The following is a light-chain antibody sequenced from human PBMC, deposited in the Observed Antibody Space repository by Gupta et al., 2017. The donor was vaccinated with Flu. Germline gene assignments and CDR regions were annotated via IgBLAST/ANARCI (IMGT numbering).Light chain of an antibody. J-gene: IGLJ2*01. V-gene: IGLV3-19*01. CDR2: GKN. Sequence: SSELTQYPAVSVALGHTVRITCQGDSLRSYYASWYQQKPGQAPVLVIYGKNNRPSGIPDRFSGSSSGSTASMTITGAQAEDEADYYCNSRDSSGNHVVFGGGTKLTVL. CDR3: NSRDSSGNHVV. CDR1: SLRSYY.